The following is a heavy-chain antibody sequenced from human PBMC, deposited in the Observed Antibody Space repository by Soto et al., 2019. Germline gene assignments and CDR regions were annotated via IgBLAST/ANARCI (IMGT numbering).Heavy chain of an antibody. J-gene: IGHJ4*02. CDR1: VFTFSTYW. V-gene: IGHV3-74*01. CDR3: VRGACTKTSCYILDY. D-gene: IGHD2-2*02. Sequence: PWWSLRLSCAASVFTFSTYWMHWVRQAPWKGLVWVARVNTDGSTSDYAASVKGRFTRSRDNAKNTLFLQMHVLRVEDTAVYYCVRGACTKTSCYILDYWGPGIQVTASS. CDR2: VNTDGSTS.